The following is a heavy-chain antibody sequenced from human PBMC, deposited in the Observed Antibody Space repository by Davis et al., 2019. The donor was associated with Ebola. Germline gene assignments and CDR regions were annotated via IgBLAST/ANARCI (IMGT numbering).Heavy chain of an antibody. D-gene: IGHD4-17*01. Sequence: GGSLRLSCAASGFTVSSSYMSWVRQAPGKGLEWVSVIYSGGITYYADSVRGRFTISRDKSKNTLYLQMNSLRAEDTAVYYCAKDRTTVTTGYFDYWGQGTLVTVSS. V-gene: IGHV3-66*01. J-gene: IGHJ4*02. CDR1: GFTVSSSY. CDR2: IYSGGIT. CDR3: AKDRTTVTTGYFDY.